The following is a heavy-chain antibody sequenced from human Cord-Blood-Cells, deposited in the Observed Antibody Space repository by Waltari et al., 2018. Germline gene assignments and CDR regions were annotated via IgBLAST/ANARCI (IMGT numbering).Heavy chain of an antibody. CDR2: IYYSGST. D-gene: IGHD2-15*01. V-gene: IGHV4-39*01. CDR3: ARYCSGGSCYDAFDI. CDR1: GGSISSSSYY. Sequence: QLQLQESGPGLVKPSETLSLTCTVSGGSISSSSYYWGWARHPPGKGLEWIGSIYYSGSTYYNPSLKSRVTISVDTSKNQFSLKLSSVTAADTAVYYCARYCSGGSCYDAFDIWGQGTMVTVSS. J-gene: IGHJ3*02.